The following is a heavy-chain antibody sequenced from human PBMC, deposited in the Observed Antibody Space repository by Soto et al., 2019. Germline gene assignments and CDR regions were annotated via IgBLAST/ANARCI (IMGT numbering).Heavy chain of an antibody. D-gene: IGHD3-9*01. CDR2: DFHRSRE. CDR3: AKMGPYYVILTGFFYPYFGS. J-gene: IGHJ4*02. V-gene: IGHV4-59*01. Sequence: PSETLSLTCTVSGGSISGYFWSWIRQSPGKGLEWIGNDFHRSREKQSXXLXXXXXXXXEXXKXHFSLKMSSVTEADTAIYYCAKMGPYYVILTGFFYPYFGSWGQGTLVTVAS. CDR1: GGSISGYF.